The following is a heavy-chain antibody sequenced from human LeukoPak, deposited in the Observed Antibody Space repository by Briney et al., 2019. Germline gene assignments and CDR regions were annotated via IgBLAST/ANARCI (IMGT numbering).Heavy chain of an antibody. Sequence: PGGSLRLSCSASGFTFSSYAMHWVRQAPGKGLEYVSAISSNGGSTYYADSVKGRFTIPRDNSKNTPYLQMSSLRAEDTAVYYCVKDGTVTTSSGYFDLWGRGTLVTVSS. CDR2: ISSNGGST. V-gene: IGHV3-64D*09. J-gene: IGHJ2*01. D-gene: IGHD4-17*01. CDR1: GFTFSSYA. CDR3: VKDGTVTTSSGYFDL.